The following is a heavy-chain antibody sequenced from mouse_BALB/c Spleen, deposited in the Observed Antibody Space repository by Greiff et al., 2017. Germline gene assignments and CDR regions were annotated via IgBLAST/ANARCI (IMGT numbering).Heavy chain of an antibody. D-gene: IGHD2-4*01. CDR2: IWSGGST. CDR1: GFSLTSYG. V-gene: IGHV2-2*02. J-gene: IGHJ3*01. Sequence: VHLVESGPGLVQPSQSLSITCTVSGFSLTSYGVHWVRQSPGKGLEWLGVIWSGGSTDYNAAFISRLSISKDNSKSQVFFKMNSLQANDTAIYYCARGGDYVRWFAYWGQGTLVTVSA. CDR3: ARGGDYVRWFAY.